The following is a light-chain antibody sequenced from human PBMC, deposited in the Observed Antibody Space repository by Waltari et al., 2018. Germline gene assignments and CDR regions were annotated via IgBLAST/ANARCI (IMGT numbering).Light chain of an antibody. Sequence: QSALTQPPSASGSPGQSVTISCTGTSGDVGSSKYVSWYQQEPGKGPKLIIYDVSKRPSGVPDRFSGSKSGNTASLTVSGLQAEDEADYYCCSYAGSSNSVFGGGTKLTVL. CDR1: SGDVGSSKY. V-gene: IGLV2-8*01. J-gene: IGLJ3*02. CDR3: CSYAGSSNSV. CDR2: DVS.